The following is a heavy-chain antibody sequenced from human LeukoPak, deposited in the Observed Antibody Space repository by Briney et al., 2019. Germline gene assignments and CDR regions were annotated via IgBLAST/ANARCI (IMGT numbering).Heavy chain of an antibody. V-gene: IGHV1-18*04. Sequence: ASVKVSCKASGYTFTNYYMHWVRQAPGQGLEWMGWISAYNGNTNYAQKLQGRVTMTTDTSTSTAYMELRSLRSDDTAVYYCARDRELLWFGELSYIGAFDIWGQGTMVTVSS. CDR3: ARDRELLWFGELSYIGAFDI. CDR2: ISAYNGNT. J-gene: IGHJ3*02. D-gene: IGHD3-10*01. CDR1: GYTFTNYY.